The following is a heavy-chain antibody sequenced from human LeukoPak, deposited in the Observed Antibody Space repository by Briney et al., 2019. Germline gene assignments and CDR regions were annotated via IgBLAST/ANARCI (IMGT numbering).Heavy chain of an antibody. CDR3: ARVPTTIFGVVMDY. CDR1: GFTFSDYW. J-gene: IGHJ4*02. V-gene: IGHV3-74*01. Sequence: GGSLRLSCAASGFTFSDYWIHWVRQAPGKGLVWVSRINTDGSTTNYADSVKGRFTISRDNSKNTVYLQMNSLRSDDTAVYYCARVPTTIFGVVMDYWGQGTLVTVSS. D-gene: IGHD3-3*01. CDR2: INTDGSTT.